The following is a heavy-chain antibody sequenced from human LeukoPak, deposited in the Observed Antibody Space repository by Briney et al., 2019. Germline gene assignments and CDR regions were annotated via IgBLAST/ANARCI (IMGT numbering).Heavy chain of an antibody. Sequence: GGSLRLSCAASGFTFSSYGMHWVRQAPGKGLEWVAVIWYDGTNKYYADSVKGRFTISRDNAKTSLYLQMNSLRVEDTAVYYCARSLWPEDYWGQGTLVTVSS. D-gene: IGHD5-18*01. CDR2: IWYDGTNK. J-gene: IGHJ4*02. V-gene: IGHV3-33*01. CDR3: ARSLWPEDY. CDR1: GFTFSSYG.